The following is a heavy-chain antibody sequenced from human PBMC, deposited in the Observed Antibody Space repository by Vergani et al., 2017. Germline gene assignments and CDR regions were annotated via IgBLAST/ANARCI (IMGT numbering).Heavy chain of an antibody. CDR2: ISSSSSYI. D-gene: IGHD3-9*01. CDR1: GFTFSSYS. J-gene: IGHJ3*02. V-gene: IGHV3-21*01. Sequence: EVQLVDSGGGLVKPGGSRRLSCAASGFTFSSYSLNWVRQAPGKGLEWVSSISSSSSYIYYADSVKGRFTISRDNAKNSLYLQMNGLRAEDTAVYYCAGGDILTGQGDIWGQGTMVTVSS. CDR3: AGGDILTGQGDI.